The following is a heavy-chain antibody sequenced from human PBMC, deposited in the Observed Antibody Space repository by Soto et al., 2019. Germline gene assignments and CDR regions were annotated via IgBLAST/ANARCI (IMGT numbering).Heavy chain of an antibody. V-gene: IGHV4-4*02. J-gene: IGHJ5*02. CDR1: GGSISSSNW. D-gene: IGHD4-4*01. CDR2: IYHSGST. CDR3: ARAYDYSSNWFDP. Sequence: QVQLQESGPGLVKPSGTLSLTCAVSGGSISSSNWWSWVRQPPGKGLEWIGEIYHSGSTNYNPSLNSRATISVDKSKNQFSLNLSSVPAADTAVYYCARAYDYSSNWFDPWGQGTLVTVSS.